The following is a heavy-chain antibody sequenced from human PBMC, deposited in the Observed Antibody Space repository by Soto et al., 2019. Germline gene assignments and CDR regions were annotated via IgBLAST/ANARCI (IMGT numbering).Heavy chain of an antibody. CDR2: ISHDGTTI. Sequence: QVQLVESGGGVVQPGRSLRLSCAASGFIFSGYGMHWVRQAPGKGLEWVAVISHDGTTIYYADSVKGRFTISRDNSKDTLFLQMIILRAEDTAVYYCAKPFQENGYHYDIWYFDLWGRGTLVTVSS. D-gene: IGHD3-22*01. J-gene: IGHJ2*01. CDR1: GFIFSGYG. CDR3: AKPFQENGYHYDIWYFDL. V-gene: IGHV3-30*18.